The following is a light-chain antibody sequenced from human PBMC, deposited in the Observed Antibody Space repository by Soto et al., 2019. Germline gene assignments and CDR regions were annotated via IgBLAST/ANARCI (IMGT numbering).Light chain of an antibody. Sequence: PGERATLSCRASQGVSSNYLACYQQRPGQAPRLLIFGASYRAAGIPDRFSGSESGTDFILTISRLEPEDVAVYYCQHYGSTPPEFTVGPGTKVDSK. V-gene: IGKV3-20*01. CDR2: GAS. CDR3: QHYGSTPPEFT. CDR1: QGVSSNY. J-gene: IGKJ3*01.